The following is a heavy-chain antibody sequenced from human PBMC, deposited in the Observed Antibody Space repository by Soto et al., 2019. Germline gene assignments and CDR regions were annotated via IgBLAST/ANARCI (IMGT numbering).Heavy chain of an antibody. CDR3: ARLPGYCSGDSCRIDP. CDR2: ICSTGNT. D-gene: IGHD2-15*01. V-gene: IGHV4-59*08. J-gene: IGHJ5*02. Sequence: PSETLSLTCSVSGTSIDTFCWSWIRQPPGKGLEWIGNICSTGNTNYNPSLKNRVTISIDTSKNQFSLKLTSVTAADTALYYCARLPGYCSGDSCRIDPRGQGTLVTVSS. CDR1: GTSIDTFC.